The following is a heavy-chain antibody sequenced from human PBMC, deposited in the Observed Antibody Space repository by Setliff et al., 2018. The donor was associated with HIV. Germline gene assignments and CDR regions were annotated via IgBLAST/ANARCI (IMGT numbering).Heavy chain of an antibody. J-gene: IGHJ3*02. CDR3: ARGPGGTVPKPLDAFDI. CDR2: IYYTGTT. V-gene: IGHV4-39*07. Sequence: SETLSLTCTVSGGSISTSRHYWGWIRQPPGKGLEWIGSIYYTGTTKYNPSLKSRVSISVDTSKNQFSLKLSSVTAADTAVHYCARGPGGTVPKPLDAFDIWGQGTMVS. CDR1: GGSISTSRHY. D-gene: IGHD1-1*01.